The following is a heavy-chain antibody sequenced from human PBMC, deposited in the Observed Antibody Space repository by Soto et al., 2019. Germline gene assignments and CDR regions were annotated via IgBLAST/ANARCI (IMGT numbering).Heavy chain of an antibody. CDR3: ARHMYSSSRFFDY. Sequence: PSETLSLTCTVSGGSISGYYWSWIRQPPGKGLEWIGYIYYSGSTNYNPSLKSRVTISVDTSKNQFSLKLSSVTAADTAVYYCARHMYSSSRFFDYWGQGTLVTVSS. CDR2: IYYSGST. J-gene: IGHJ4*02. CDR1: GGSISGYY. V-gene: IGHV4-59*08. D-gene: IGHD6-6*01.